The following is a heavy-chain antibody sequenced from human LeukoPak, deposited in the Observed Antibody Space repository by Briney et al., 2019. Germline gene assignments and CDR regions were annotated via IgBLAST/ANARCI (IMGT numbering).Heavy chain of an antibody. CDR1: GGSISSYY. J-gene: IGHJ3*02. V-gene: IGHV4-4*07. CDR2: IYTSGRT. Sequence: SETLSLTCTVSGGSISSYYCSWIRQPAGRGLEWLGRIYTSGRTNYNPSLKSRVTMSVDTSKNQFSLKLSSVTAADTAAYYCARVSYDSSGYYYSYAFDIWGQGTMVTVSS. CDR3: ARVSYDSSGYYYSYAFDI. D-gene: IGHD3-22*01.